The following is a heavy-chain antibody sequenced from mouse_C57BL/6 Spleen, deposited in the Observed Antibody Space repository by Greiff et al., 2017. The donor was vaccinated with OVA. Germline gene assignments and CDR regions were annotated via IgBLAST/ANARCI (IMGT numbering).Heavy chain of an antibody. CDR1: GFTFSSYA. CDR3: ARVRDSNYGYFDV. V-gene: IGHV5-4*03. CDR2: ISDGGSYT. Sequence: EVKVVESGGGLVKPGGSLKLSCAASGFTFSSYAMSWVRQTPEKRLEWVATISDGGSYTYYPDNVKGRFTISRDNAKNNLYRQMSHLNSEDTAMYYGARVRDSNYGYFDVWGTGTTVTVSS. J-gene: IGHJ1*03. D-gene: IGHD2-5*01.